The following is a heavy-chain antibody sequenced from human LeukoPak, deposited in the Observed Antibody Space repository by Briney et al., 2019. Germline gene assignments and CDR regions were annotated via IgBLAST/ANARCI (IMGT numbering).Heavy chain of an antibody. J-gene: IGHJ4*02. D-gene: IGHD3-16*01. Sequence: ASVKVSCKASGYTFTSYGISWVRQAPGQGLEWMGWISTYNGDTNYAQKLQGRVTMTTDTSTNTAYMELRSLRSDDTAVYYCAREGSGELTLDYWGQGTLVTVSS. CDR3: AREGSGELTLDY. CDR1: GYTFTSYG. V-gene: IGHV1-18*01. CDR2: ISTYNGDT.